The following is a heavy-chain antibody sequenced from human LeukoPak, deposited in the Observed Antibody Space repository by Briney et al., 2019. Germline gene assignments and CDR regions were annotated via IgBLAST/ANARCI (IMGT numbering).Heavy chain of an antibody. V-gene: IGHV3-53*01. D-gene: IGHD3-22*01. CDR3: ARGDDSGYYDYFDY. CDR2: IYTGGNT. Sequence: GRSLRLSCAASGFTFSSYAMHWVRQAPGKGLEWVSTIYTGGNTYYAASVKGRFTTSRDFSKNTVFLHMNSLRAEDTAMYYCARGDDSGYYDYFDYWGQGALVTVSS. J-gene: IGHJ4*02. CDR1: GFTFSSYA.